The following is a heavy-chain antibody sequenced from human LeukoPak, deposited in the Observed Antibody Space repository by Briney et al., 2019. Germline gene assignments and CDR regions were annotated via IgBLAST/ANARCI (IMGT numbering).Heavy chain of an antibody. V-gene: IGHV4-39*01. CDR1: GGSISSSSYY. Sequence: SETLSLTCTVSGGSISSSSYYWGWLRQPPGKGLEWLGSIYYSGSTYYNPSLKSRVTISVDTSKNQFSLKLSSVTAADTAVYYCARLTADSSGYSGDYWGQGTLVTVSS. J-gene: IGHJ4*02. D-gene: IGHD3-22*01. CDR2: IYYSGST. CDR3: ARLTADSSGYSGDY.